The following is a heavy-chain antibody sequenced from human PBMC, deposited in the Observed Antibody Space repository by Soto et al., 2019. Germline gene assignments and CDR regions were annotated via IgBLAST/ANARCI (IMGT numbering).Heavy chain of an antibody. Sequence: SETLSLTCAVYGGSFSEYFWSWIGQPPGKGLEWIGEINHSGSTNYNPSLKSRVTISVDTSKNQFSLKLSSVTAADTAVFHCAREPYGDYYFDYWGQGTLVTVSS. D-gene: IGHD4-17*01. CDR1: GGSFSEYF. CDR3: AREPYGDYYFDY. V-gene: IGHV4-34*01. J-gene: IGHJ4*02. CDR2: INHSGST.